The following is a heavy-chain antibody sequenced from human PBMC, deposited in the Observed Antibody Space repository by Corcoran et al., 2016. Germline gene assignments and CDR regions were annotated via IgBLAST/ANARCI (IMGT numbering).Heavy chain of an antibody. V-gene: IGHV1-2*02. D-gene: IGHD2-21*01. J-gene: IGHJ5*02. CDR2: INPNNGDT. CDR3: AGDPISFDP. CDR1: GYSFTDYY. Sequence: QVQVVQSGAEVKKPGASVKVSCKASGYSFTDYYIHWMRQAPGQGLEWVGWINPNNGDTHYAQKLQGRVALTRDTSTTTAYMELSRLTSDDTAVYYCAGDPISFDPWGQGTLVTVSS.